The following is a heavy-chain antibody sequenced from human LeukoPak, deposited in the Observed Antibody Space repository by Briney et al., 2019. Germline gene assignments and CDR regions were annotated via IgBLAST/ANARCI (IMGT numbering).Heavy chain of an antibody. Sequence: AGGSLRLSCAASGFTFSSYWMSWVRQAPGKGLEWVANIKQDGSEKYYVDSVKGRFTISRDNSKNTLYLQMNSLRAEDTALYYCAKAAYGDYVNWFDPWGQGTLVTVSS. V-gene: IGHV3-7*03. J-gene: IGHJ5*02. CDR1: GFTFSSYW. D-gene: IGHD4-17*01. CDR3: AKAAYGDYVNWFDP. CDR2: IKQDGSEK.